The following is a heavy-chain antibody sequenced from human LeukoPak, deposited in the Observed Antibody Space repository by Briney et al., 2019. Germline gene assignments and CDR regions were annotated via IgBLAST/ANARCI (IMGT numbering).Heavy chain of an antibody. D-gene: IGHD3-9*01. CDR1: GYTFTGYY. CDR3: ARGDRYDILTGYKSSEFRFDY. J-gene: IGHJ4*02. Sequence: ASVKVSCKASGYTFTGYYMYWVRQAPGQGLEWMGRINPNSGGTNYAQKFQGRVTMTRDTSISTAYMELSRLRSDDTAVYYCARGDRYDILTGYKSSEFRFDYWGQGTLVTVSS. CDR2: INPNSGGT. V-gene: IGHV1-2*06.